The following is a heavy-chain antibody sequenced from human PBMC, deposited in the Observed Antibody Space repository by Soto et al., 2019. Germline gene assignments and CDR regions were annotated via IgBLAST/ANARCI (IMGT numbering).Heavy chain of an antibody. J-gene: IGHJ5*02. CDR2: IYYSVST. CDR3: ARRGHITGTTWFDP. V-gene: IGHV4-39*01. D-gene: IGHD1-7*01. Sequence: QLQLQESGPGLVKPSETLSLTCTVSGGSISSSSYYSGWIRQPPVKGLEWIGSIYYSVSTYYNPSLKSRVTIYVDTSKNQFSLKLSSVTAEDTAVYYCARRGHITGTTWFDPWCQVTLVTVSS. CDR1: GGSISSSSYY.